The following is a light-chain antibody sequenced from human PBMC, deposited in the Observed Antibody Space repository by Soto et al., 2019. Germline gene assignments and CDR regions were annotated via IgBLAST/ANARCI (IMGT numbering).Light chain of an antibody. CDR3: QQYNSYST. CDR2: DAS. J-gene: IGKJ1*01. CDR1: QSISSW. V-gene: IGKV1-5*01. Sequence: DIHMSQHPSSLSASVGDRVTITCRTSQSISSWLAWYQQKPGKAPKLLIYDASTLESGVPSRFSGSGSGTEFTLTISSLQPDDFATYYCQQYNSYSTFGQGAKVDI.